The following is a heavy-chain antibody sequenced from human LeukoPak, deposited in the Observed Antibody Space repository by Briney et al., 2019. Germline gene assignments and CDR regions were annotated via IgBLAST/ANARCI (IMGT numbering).Heavy chain of an antibody. V-gene: IGHV3-23*01. CDR3: AKGDPIAAAGTDY. D-gene: IGHD6-13*01. Sequence: GGSLRLSCGVSGFTFSTYAMSWVRQAPGKGLEWVSAISGSGTGTYYADSVQGRFIISRDNSKDTLSLQMNSLRAEDTAVYYCAKGDPIAAAGTDYWGQGTLVTVSS. CDR1: GFTFSTYA. CDR2: ISGSGTGT. J-gene: IGHJ4*02.